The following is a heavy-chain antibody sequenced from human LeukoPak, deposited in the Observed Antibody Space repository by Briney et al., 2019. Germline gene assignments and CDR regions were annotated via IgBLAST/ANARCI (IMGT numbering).Heavy chain of an antibody. V-gene: IGHV4-61*02. CDR3: ARGYYYRT. CDR2: IYADGSS. CDR1: GGSVGSDNSY. D-gene: IGHD3-10*01. J-gene: IGHJ4*02. Sequence: SETLSLTCTVSGGSVGSDNSYWNWIRQPAGKGLEWIGRIYADGSSTYNPSLKSRVTILVDTSKNQFSLRLSSMTAADTAVYYCARGYYYRTRGQGTLVTASS.